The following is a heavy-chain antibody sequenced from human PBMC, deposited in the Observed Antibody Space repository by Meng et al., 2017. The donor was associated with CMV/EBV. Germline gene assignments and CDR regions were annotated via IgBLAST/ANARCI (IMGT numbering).Heavy chain of an antibody. J-gene: IGHJ4*02. CDR2: IYSGGTT. CDR1: DFTVSTYY. CDR3: ARDAGGEQPGLEY. D-gene: IGHD6-13*01. V-gene: IGHV3-53*01. Sequence: GESPKISCVAFDFTVSTYYMSWVRQAPGKGLEWVSIIYSGGTTYYADSVKGRFTISRDNSQNTVYLQMNSLKAEDTAVYYCARDAGGEQPGLEYWGQGTLVTVSS.